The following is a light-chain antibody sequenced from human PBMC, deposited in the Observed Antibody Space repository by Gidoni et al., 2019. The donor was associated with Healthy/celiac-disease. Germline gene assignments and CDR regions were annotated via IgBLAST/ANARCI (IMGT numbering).Light chain of an antibody. CDR3: KQYNNWPWT. CDR1: QSVSSN. V-gene: IGKV3-15*01. J-gene: IGKJ1*01. Sequence: DIVMPQSPATLSVSPGERATLSCRASQSVSSNLAWYQQKPGQAPRLLIYGASTRATGIPARFSGSGAGTEFTLTISSLQSEDFAVYYCKQYNNWPWTFGQGTKVEIK. CDR2: GAS.